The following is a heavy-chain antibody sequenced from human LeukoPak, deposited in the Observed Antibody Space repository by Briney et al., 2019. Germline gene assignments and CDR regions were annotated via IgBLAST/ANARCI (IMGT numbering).Heavy chain of an antibody. J-gene: IGHJ4*02. D-gene: IGHD6-19*01. CDR1: GFTFSRHP. V-gene: IGHV3-30*04. CDR3: AKDPRTGAVSGIFYFDY. Sequence: GGSLRLSCAASGFTFSRHPMHWVRQAPGKGLEWVAVILYDGSEKYYTESVKGRFTISRDNSKNTLYLQMDSLRPEDTAVYYCAKDPRTGAVSGIFYFDYWGQGTLLTVSS. CDR2: ILYDGSEK.